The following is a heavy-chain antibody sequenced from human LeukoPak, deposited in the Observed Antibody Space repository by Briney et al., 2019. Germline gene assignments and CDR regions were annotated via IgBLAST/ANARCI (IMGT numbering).Heavy chain of an antibody. CDR3: ARERGIQLDGLDY. CDR2: ISGSGGGT. D-gene: IGHD5-18*01. J-gene: IGHJ4*02. V-gene: IGHV3-23*01. Sequence: GPLRLSCAVSGIPLINYGMSGVRQAPGKGLEWVAGISGSGGGTSRADSVQGRFTISRDNPKSTLYLEKNSLRDEDTAVYYCARERGIQLDGLDYWGQGTLVTVSS. CDR1: GIPLINYG.